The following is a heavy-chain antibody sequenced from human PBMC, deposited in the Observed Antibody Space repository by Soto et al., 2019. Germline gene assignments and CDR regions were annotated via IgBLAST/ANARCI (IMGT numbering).Heavy chain of an antibody. D-gene: IGHD3-16*01. Sequence: QVQLVQSGDEVRKPGSSVKVSCKAAGSIFVNYGIAWVRHAPGQGLEWMGWSSPYSGNTHYASKVQGRLTMTTDTSTSTAYMDLGSLTSDDTAVYYCAMVDNYVTPTPQDVWGQGTTVTVSS. V-gene: IGHV1-18*01. CDR2: SSPYSGNT. CDR3: AMVDNYVTPTPQDV. CDR1: GSIFVNYG. J-gene: IGHJ6*02.